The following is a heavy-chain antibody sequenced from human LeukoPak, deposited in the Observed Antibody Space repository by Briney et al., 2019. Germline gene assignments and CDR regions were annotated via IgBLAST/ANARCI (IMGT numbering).Heavy chain of an antibody. CDR1: GYTITSYG. D-gene: IGHD3-22*01. CDR3: ARGDYYDSSGYYDY. V-gene: IGHV1-18*01. CDR2: ISAYNGNT. Sequence: GASVKVSCKASGYTITSYGISWVRQAPGQGLEWMGWISAYNGNTNYAQKLQGRVTMTTDTSTSTAYMELRSLRSDDTAVYYCARGDYYDSSGYYDYWGQGTLVTVSS. J-gene: IGHJ4*02.